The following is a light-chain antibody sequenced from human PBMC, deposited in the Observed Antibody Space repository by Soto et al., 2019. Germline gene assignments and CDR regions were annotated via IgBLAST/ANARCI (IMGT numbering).Light chain of an antibody. CDR1: QSVTNSY. CDR3: QQYNNWPPWT. CDR2: GAS. Sequence: EIVLTQSPDTLSLSPGEGATLSCRASQSVTNSYLAWYQQKPGQAPRLLIYGASSRATGIPDRFSGSGSETEFTLTISSLQSEDFAVYYCQQYNNWPPWTFGQGTKVDIK. J-gene: IGKJ1*01. V-gene: IGKV3D-15*01.